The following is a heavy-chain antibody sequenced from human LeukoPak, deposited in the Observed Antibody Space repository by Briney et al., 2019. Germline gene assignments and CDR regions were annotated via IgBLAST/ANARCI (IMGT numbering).Heavy chain of an antibody. D-gene: IGHD6-6*01. CDR2: IRYDGSNK. Sequence: GGSLRLSCAASGFTFSSYGMHWVRQAPGKGLEWVAFIRYDGSNKYYADSVKGRFTISRDNSKNTLYLQMNSLRAEDTAVYYCAKVIAARLLDYYYYMDVWGKGTTVTVSS. J-gene: IGHJ6*03. CDR3: AKVIAARLLDYYYYMDV. V-gene: IGHV3-30*02. CDR1: GFTFSSYG.